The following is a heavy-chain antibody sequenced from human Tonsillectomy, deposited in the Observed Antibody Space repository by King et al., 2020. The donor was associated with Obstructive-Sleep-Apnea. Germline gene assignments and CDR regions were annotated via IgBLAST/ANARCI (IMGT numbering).Heavy chain of an antibody. CDR2: ISSSSTII. J-gene: IGHJ4*02. CDR3: ARDRTVVRGYFDH. Sequence: VQLVESGGGLVQPGGSLRLTCAASGFSYSVYSMNWVRQAPGKGLEWLSYISSSSTIIYYADAVKGRFTISRDNAENSLFLQMNSLRAEDTAVYYCARDRTVVRGYFDHWAQGTPVTVSS. D-gene: IGHD1-26*01. V-gene: IGHV3-48*04. CDR1: GFSYSVYS.